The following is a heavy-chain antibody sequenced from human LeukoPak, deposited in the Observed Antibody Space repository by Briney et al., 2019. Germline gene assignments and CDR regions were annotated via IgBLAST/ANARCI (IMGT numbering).Heavy chain of an antibody. D-gene: IGHD4-23*01. CDR2: MNPNSGNT. V-gene: IGHV1-8*01. CDR3: AREMRRRAFATVVTHGVGY. J-gene: IGHJ4*02. CDR1: GYTFTSYD. Sequence: ASVKVSCKASGYTFTSYDINWVRQATGQGLEWMGWMNPNSGNTGYAQKFQGRVTMTRNTSISTAYMELSSLRSEDTAVYYCAREMRRRAFATVVTHGVGYWGQGTLVTVSS.